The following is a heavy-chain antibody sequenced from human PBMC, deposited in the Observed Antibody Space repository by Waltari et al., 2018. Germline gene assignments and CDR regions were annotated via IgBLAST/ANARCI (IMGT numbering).Heavy chain of an antibody. J-gene: IGHJ5*02. D-gene: IGHD1-26*01. CDR1: GFTFSSYA. Sequence: EVQLLESGGGLVQPGGSLRLSCAASGFTFSSYAMSWVRQAPGKGLEWVSAISGSGGSTYYADSVQGRFTISRDNSKNTLYLQMNSLRAEDTAVYYCAKEAGIVGAQKRGGDWFDPWGQGTLVTVSS. CDR2: ISGSGGST. CDR3: AKEAGIVGAQKRGGDWFDP. V-gene: IGHV3-23*01.